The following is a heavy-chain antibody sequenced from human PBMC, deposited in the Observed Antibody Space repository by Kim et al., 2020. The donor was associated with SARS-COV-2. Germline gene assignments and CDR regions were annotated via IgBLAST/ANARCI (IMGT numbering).Heavy chain of an antibody. V-gene: IGHV1-46*01. CDR1: GYTFTSYY. CDR2: INPSGGST. CDR3: ARASGITMIVVVTAYGMDV. J-gene: IGHJ6*02. Sequence: ASVKVSCKASGYTFTSYYMHWVRQAPGQGLEWMGIINPSGGSTSYAQKFQGIVTMTRDTSTSTVYMELSSLRSEDTAVYYCARASGITMIVVVTAYGMDVWGQGTTVTVSS. D-gene: IGHD3-22*01.